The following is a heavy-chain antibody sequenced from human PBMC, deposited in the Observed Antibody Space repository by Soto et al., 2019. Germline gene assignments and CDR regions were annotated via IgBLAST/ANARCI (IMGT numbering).Heavy chain of an antibody. Sequence: ASVKVSCKASGGTVSSYTISWVRQAPGQGLEWMGRIIPILGIANYAQKFQGRVTITADKSTSTAYMELSSLRSEDTAVYYCARDPPYCGGDCYSYYFDYWGQGTLVTVSS. CDR3: ARDPPYCGGDCYSYYFDY. J-gene: IGHJ4*02. CDR2: IIPILGIA. V-gene: IGHV1-69*04. CDR1: GGTVSSYT. D-gene: IGHD2-21*02.